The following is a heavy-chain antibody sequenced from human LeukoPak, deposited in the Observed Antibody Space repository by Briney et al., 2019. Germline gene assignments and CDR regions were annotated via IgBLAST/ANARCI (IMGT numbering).Heavy chain of an antibody. D-gene: IGHD6-13*01. CDR1: GYTFTSYG. Sequence: ASVKVSCKASGYTFTSYGISWVRQAPGQGLEWMGWISAYNGNTNYAQKLQGRVTMTTDTSTSTAYMELRSLRSDDTAMYYCARITRWGSSWSDFDYWGQGTLVTVSS. J-gene: IGHJ4*02. V-gene: IGHV1-18*01. CDR2: ISAYNGNT. CDR3: ARITRWGSSWSDFDY.